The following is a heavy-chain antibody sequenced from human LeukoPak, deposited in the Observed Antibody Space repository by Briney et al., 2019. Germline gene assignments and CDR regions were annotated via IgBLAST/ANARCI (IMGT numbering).Heavy chain of an antibody. CDR3: ARDSPSAYYDFWSGYYYYYMDV. V-gene: IGHV1-69*06. D-gene: IGHD3-3*01. CDR1: GGTFSSYA. J-gene: IGHJ6*03. Sequence: GASVKVSCKASGGTFSSYAISWVRQAPGQGLEWMGGIIPIFGTANYAQKFQGRVTITADKSTSTAYMELSSLRSEDTAVYYCARDSPSAYYDFWSGYYYYYMDVWGKGTTVTVSS. CDR2: IIPIFGTA.